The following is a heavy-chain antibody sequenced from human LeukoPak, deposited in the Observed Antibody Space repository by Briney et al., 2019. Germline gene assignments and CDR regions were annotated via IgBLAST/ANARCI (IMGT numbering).Heavy chain of an antibody. J-gene: IGHJ5*02. V-gene: IGHV4-4*09. D-gene: IGHD3-3*01. CDR2: IYTSGST. CDR3: ARYYDFWSEYNWFDP. Sequence: SETLSLTCTVSGGSISSYYWSWIRQPPGKGLEWIGYIYTSGSTNYNPSLKSRVTISVDTSKNQFSLKLSSVTAADTAVYYCARYYDFWSEYNWFDPWGQGTLDTVSS. CDR1: GGSISSYY.